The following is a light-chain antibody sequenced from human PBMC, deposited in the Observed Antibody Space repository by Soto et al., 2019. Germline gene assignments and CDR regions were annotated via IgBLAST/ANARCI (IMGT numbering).Light chain of an antibody. Sequence: QSALTQPASGSGSPGQWITIYCTGTSSDVGGYNYVSWYQHHPGKAPKLIIYEVSNRPSGVPNRFSGSKSRNTASLTISGLQAEDEADYYCSSYASSSTPYVFGPGTKVTVL. CDR2: EVS. V-gene: IGLV2-14*01. CDR3: SSYASSSTPYV. J-gene: IGLJ1*01. CDR1: SSDVGGYNY.